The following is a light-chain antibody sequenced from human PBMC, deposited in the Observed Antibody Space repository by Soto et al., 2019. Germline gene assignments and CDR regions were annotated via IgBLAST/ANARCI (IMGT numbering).Light chain of an antibody. CDR2: GAS. CDR3: QQYGSAPT. V-gene: IGKV3-20*01. CDR1: QSVSSSY. J-gene: IGKJ1*01. Sequence: EIVLTQSPGPLSLSPGERATLSCRASQSVSSSYLAWYQQKPCQAHRLLIYGASSRATGIPDRFSGSGSGTDFTLTIRRLEPEDFAVYYCQQYGSAPTFGQGTKVEIK.